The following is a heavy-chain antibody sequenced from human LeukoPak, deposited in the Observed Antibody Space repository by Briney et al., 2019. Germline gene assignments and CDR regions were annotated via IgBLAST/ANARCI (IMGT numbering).Heavy chain of an antibody. D-gene: IGHD6-19*01. J-gene: IGHJ4*02. V-gene: IGHV4-59*01. Sequence: SETLSLTCTVSGGSISSYYWSWIRQPPGKGLERIGHIYYSGSTNYNPSLKSRVTISIDTSKNQFSLKLSSVTAADTAVYYCARDSGSGTYYWGQGTLVTVSS. CDR1: GGSISSYY. CDR3: ARDSGSGTYY. CDR2: IYYSGST.